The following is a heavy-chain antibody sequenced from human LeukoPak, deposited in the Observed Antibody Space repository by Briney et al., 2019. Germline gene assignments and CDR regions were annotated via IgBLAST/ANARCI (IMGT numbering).Heavy chain of an antibody. Sequence: GGSLRLSCAASGFSFSDYNMNWVRQAPGKGLEWVAYISSSSSTTHYADSVTGRFSISRDNAKSSLYLQMNSLRAEDTAVYYCARGKTSQNIVTRKTYNWFDPWGQGTLVTVSS. CDR2: ISSSSSTT. CDR1: GFSFSDYN. V-gene: IGHV3-48*01. CDR3: ARGKTSQNIVTRKTYNWFDP. D-gene: IGHD2/OR15-2a*01. J-gene: IGHJ5*02.